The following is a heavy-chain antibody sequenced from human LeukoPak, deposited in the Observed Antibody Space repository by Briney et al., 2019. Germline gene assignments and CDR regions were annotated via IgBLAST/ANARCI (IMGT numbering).Heavy chain of an antibody. CDR2: INHSGST. J-gene: IGHJ4*02. D-gene: IGHD6-19*01. V-gene: IGHV4-34*01. Sequence: SETLSLTCAVYGGSFSGYYWSWIRQPPGKGLEWIGEINHSGSTNYNPSLKSRVTISVDTSKNQFSLKLSSVTAADTAMYYCARCGRSGWYAWGQGTLVTVSS. CDR3: ARCGRSGWYA. CDR1: GGSFSGYY.